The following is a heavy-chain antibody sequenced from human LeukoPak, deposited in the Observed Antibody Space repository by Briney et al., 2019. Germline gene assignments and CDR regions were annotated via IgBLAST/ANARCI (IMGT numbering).Heavy chain of an antibody. J-gene: IGHJ4*02. V-gene: IGHV4-59*08. CDR2: IYYSGST. D-gene: IGHD3-3*01. Sequence: SETLSLTCAVYGGSFSGYYWSWIRQPPGKGLEWIGYIYYSGSTNYNPSLKSRVTISVNTSKNQFSLKLSSVTAADTAVYYCARSAPDYDFWSGYSPRGVYYFDYWGQGTLVTVSS. CDR3: ARSAPDYDFWSGYSPRGVYYFDY. CDR1: GGSFSGYY.